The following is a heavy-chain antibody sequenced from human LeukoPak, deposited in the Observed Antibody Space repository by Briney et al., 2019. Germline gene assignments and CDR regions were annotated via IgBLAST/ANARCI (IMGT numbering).Heavy chain of an antibody. Sequence: GGSLRLSCTASGFTFGDYAMSWVRQAPGKGLEWVGFIRSKAYGGTTEYAASVKGRFTISRDDSKSIAYLQMDSLKTEDTAVYYCTRDNWNYVAPGYWGQGTLVTVSS. CDR1: GFTFGDYA. D-gene: IGHD1-7*01. J-gene: IGHJ4*02. V-gene: IGHV3-49*04. CDR2: IRSKAYGGTT. CDR3: TRDNWNYVAPGY.